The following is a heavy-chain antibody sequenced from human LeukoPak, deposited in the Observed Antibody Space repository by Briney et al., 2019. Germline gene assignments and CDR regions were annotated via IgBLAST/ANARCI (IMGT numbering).Heavy chain of an antibody. J-gene: IGHJ4*02. V-gene: IGHV3-30*12. D-gene: IGHD3-22*01. Sequence: GRSLRLSCVASGFTFSTYGMHWVRQAPGKGLEWVAVISYDGSNKYYADSVKGRFTISRDNSKNTLYLQMNSLRAEDTAVYYCASYDSSGYYFDYWGQGTLVTVSS. CDR1: GFTFSTYG. CDR3: ASYDSSGYYFDY. CDR2: ISYDGSNK.